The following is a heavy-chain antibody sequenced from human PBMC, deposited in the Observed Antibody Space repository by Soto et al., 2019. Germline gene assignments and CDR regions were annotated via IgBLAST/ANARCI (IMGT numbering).Heavy chain of an antibody. CDR1: GGSISSYY. J-gene: IGHJ4*02. Sequence: SETLSLTCTVSGGSISSYYWSWIRQPPGKGLEWIGYIYYSGSTNYNPSLKSRVTISVDTSKNQFSLKLSSVTAADTAVYYCARAKGYYDSSGYYPFDYWGQGTLVTVSS. CDR3: ARAKGYYDSSGYYPFDY. D-gene: IGHD3-22*01. V-gene: IGHV4-59*01. CDR2: IYYSGST.